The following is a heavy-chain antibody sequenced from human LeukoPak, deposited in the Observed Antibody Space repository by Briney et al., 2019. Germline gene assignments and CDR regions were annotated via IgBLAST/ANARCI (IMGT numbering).Heavy chain of an antibody. V-gene: IGHV5-51*01. CDR2: IQPGDSDT. D-gene: IGHD3-10*01. CDR1: GYTFTSYW. CDR3: ARPYYYGSGTHGAFDM. Sequence: LGESLKISCRGSGYTFTSYWIGWVRQMPGKGPEWMGIIQPGDSDTRYSPSFQGQVTISADKSISTAYLQWSSLKASDTAMYYCARPYYYGSGTHGAFDMWGQGTMVTVSP. J-gene: IGHJ3*02.